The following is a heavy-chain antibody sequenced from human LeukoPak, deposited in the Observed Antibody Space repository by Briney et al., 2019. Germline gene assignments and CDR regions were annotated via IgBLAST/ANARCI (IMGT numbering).Heavy chain of an antibody. CDR1: GFTFSSYG. CDR3: ARSLDSYGLRFDY. V-gene: IGHV3-33*01. CDR2: IWYDGSNK. D-gene: IGHD5-18*01. Sequence: GGSLRLSCAASGFTFSSYGMHWVRQAPGKGLEWVAVIWYDGSNKYYADSVKGRFTISRDNSKNTLYLQMNSLRAEDTAVYYCARSLDSYGLRFDYWGQGTLVTVSS. J-gene: IGHJ4*02.